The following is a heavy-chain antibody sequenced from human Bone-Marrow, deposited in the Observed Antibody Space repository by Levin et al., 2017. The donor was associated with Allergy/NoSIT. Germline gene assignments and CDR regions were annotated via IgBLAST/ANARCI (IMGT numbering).Heavy chain of an antibody. J-gene: IGHJ6*02. CDR3: AKDALEFLLYPSYYYGLDV. Sequence: PGGSLRLSCAVSGFNFRNYGMYWVRQAPGKGLEWVALISYDGSNKYFADSVKGRFTISRDNSKNTLYLQMNSLRAADTAVYYCAKDALEFLLYPSYYYGLDVWGQGTTVTVSS. D-gene: IGHD3-3*01. CDR1: GFNFRNYG. CDR2: ISYDGSNK. V-gene: IGHV3-30*18.